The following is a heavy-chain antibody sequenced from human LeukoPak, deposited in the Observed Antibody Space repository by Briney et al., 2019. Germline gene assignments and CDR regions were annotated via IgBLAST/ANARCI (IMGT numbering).Heavy chain of an antibody. Sequence: SETLSLTCTVSGGSISSGSYYWSWIRQPAGKGLEWIGRIYTSGSTNYNPSLKRRVTISVDTSKNQFPLKLSSVTAADTAVYYCARVGSSGVRYWGQGTLVTVSS. J-gene: IGHJ4*02. CDR3: ARVGSSGVRY. V-gene: IGHV4-61*02. CDR1: GGSISSGSYY. D-gene: IGHD6-19*01. CDR2: IYTSGST.